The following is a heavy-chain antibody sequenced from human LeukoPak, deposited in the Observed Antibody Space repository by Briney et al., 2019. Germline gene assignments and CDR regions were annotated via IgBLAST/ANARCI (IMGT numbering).Heavy chain of an antibody. Sequence: GGSLRLSCAASGLTFSSYWMSWVGQGPGKGLEWVANIKLDGSEKYYVDSVKGRFTISRDNAKNSLYLQMNSLRAEDTAVYFCARGQTTVTNWGQGTLVTVSP. J-gene: IGHJ4*02. D-gene: IGHD4-17*01. CDR1: GLTFSSYW. CDR2: IKLDGSEK. CDR3: ARGQTTVTN. V-gene: IGHV3-7*03.